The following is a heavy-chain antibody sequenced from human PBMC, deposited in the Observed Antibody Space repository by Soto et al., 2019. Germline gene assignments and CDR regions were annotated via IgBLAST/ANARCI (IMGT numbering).Heavy chain of an antibody. Sequence: GGSLRLSCAAAGFIFENFGMSWVRQAPGKGLEWISSISGSGFRKYYADSVKGRFTISRDNSKSTVYLELNNLSAEDTAVYHCAKNQGVELVPLATVDWFDPWGQGSVVTVSS. J-gene: IGHJ5*02. CDR3: AKNQGVELVPLATVDWFDP. D-gene: IGHD1-26*01. CDR2: ISGSGFRK. V-gene: IGHV3-23*01. CDR1: GFIFENFG.